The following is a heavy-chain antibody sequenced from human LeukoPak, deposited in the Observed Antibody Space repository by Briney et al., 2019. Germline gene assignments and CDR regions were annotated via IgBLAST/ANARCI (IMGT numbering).Heavy chain of an antibody. J-gene: IGHJ6*02. Sequence: PGGSLRLSCTASGFTFSSYNMNWVRQAPGKGLEWVSTITSTSTCIAYADSVKGRFTISRDNADNSVYLQMNSLRADDTAVYYCAKERPHGMDVWGQGTSVTVSS. CDR1: GFTFSSYN. D-gene: IGHD6-6*01. CDR3: AKERPHGMDV. V-gene: IGHV3-21*01. CDR2: ITSTSTCI.